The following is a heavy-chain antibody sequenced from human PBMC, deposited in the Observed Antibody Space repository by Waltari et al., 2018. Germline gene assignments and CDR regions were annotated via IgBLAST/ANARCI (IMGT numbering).Heavy chain of an antibody. CDR2: IYYSGST. V-gene: IGHV4-39*01. CDR3: ASPSLAAAAGIEYFQH. CDR1: GGSISSSSYY. J-gene: IGHJ1*01. Sequence: QLQLQESGPGLVKPSETLSLTCTVSGGSISSSSYYWGWIRQPPGKGLECIGSIYYSGSTYYNPSLKSRVTISVDTSKNQFSLKLSSVTAADTAVYYCASPSLAAAAGIEYFQHWGQGTLVTVSS. D-gene: IGHD6-13*01.